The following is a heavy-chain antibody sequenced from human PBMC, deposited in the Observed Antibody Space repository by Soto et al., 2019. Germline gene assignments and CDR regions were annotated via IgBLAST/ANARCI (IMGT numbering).Heavy chain of an antibody. Sequence: GGSLRLSCAASRFTFDDYAMHWVRQAPGKGLEWVSGISWNSGSIGYADSVKGRFTISRDNAKNSLYLQMNSLRAEDTALYYCAKAAGYYDSSVRFDPWGQGTLVTVSS. J-gene: IGHJ5*02. CDR3: AKAAGYYDSSVRFDP. CDR2: ISWNSGSI. D-gene: IGHD3-22*01. CDR1: RFTFDDYA. V-gene: IGHV3-9*01.